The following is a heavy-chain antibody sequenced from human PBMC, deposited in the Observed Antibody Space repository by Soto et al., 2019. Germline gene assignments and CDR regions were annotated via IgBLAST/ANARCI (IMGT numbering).Heavy chain of an antibody. J-gene: IGHJ6*02. CDR2: INHSGST. CDR1: GGSFSGYY. V-gene: IGHV4-34*01. D-gene: IGHD3-10*01. Sequence: PYETLSLRCACYGGSFSGYYWRWIRQPPGKGLEWIGEINHSGSTNYNPSLKSRVTISVDTSKNQFSLKLSSVTAADTAVYYCARGSVTMVRGVILSDYHYYYGMHGSGPGPT. CDR3: ARGSVTMVRGVILSDYHYYYGMHG.